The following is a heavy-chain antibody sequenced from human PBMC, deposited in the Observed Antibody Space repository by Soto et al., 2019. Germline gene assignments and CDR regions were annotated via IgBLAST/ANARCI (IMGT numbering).Heavy chain of an antibody. D-gene: IGHD4-17*01. J-gene: IGHJ3*02. CDR3: ARDPPSYDYGDYGYAFDI. Sequence: QVQLVESGGGVVQPGRSLRLSCAASGFTFSSYDMHWVRQAPGKGLEWVAVIWYDGSNKYYADSVKGRFTISRDNSKNTLYLQMNSLRAEDTAVYYCARDPPSYDYGDYGYAFDIWGQGTMVTVSS. CDR1: GFTFSSYD. V-gene: IGHV3-33*01. CDR2: IWYDGSNK.